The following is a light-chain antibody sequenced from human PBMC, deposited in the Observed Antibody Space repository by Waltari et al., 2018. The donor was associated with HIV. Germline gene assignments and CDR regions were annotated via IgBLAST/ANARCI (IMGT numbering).Light chain of an antibody. J-gene: IGLJ3*02. CDR1: SSNIGAGHA. Sequence: QSVLTQPPSVSGAPGQRVTIFCTGRSSNIGAGHAVHWYQPLPGNAPKVVIFVNIDRPAGVPARFSGSRSGTSASRAINELRAEDEADYYCHSHAGNLGVFGGGTKVTVL. CDR3: HSHAGNLGV. CDR2: VNI. V-gene: IGLV1-40*01.